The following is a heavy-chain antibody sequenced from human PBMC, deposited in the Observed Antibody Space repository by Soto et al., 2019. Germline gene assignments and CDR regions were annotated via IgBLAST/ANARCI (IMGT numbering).Heavy chain of an antibody. J-gene: IGHJ6*03. Sequence: SETLSLTCAVYGGSFSGYYWSWIRQPPGKGLEWIGEINHSGSTNYNPSLKSRVTISVDTSKNQFSLKLSSVTAADTAVYYCARNKRYRQRCYYMDVWGKGTTVTVSS. D-gene: IGHD1-26*01. V-gene: IGHV4-34*01. CDR3: ARNKRYRQRCYYMDV. CDR1: GGSFSGYY. CDR2: INHSGST.